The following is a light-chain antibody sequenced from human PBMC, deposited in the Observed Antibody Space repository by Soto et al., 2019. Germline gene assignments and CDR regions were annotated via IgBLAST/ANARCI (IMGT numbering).Light chain of an antibody. CDR3: NSYTSSSTDV. J-gene: IGLJ1*01. CDR1: SSDVGGFNY. CDR2: DVT. V-gene: IGLV2-14*03. Sequence: SALTQPASVSGSPGQSITISCTGTSSDVGGFNYVSWYQQHPGKAPKLMIYDVTNRPSGVSYRFSGSKSGTTASLTISGLQAEDEAEYYCNSYTSSSTDVFGTGTKLTVL.